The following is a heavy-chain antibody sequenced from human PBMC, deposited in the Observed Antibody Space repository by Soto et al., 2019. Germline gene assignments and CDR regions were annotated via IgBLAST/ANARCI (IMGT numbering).Heavy chain of an antibody. J-gene: IGHJ4*02. CDR3: AKSRYSDSSGDFYDY. D-gene: IGHD3-22*01. CDR1: AFTFNNYA. CDR2: IGGSGRTT. Sequence: GGSLRLSCAASAFTFNNYAMSWVRQAPGKGLAWVSGIGGSGRTTYYADSVKGRFTISRDNSNNTLFLQMNSLRAEDTAVYYCAKSRYSDSSGDFYDYWGQGTLVTVSS. V-gene: IGHV3-23*01.